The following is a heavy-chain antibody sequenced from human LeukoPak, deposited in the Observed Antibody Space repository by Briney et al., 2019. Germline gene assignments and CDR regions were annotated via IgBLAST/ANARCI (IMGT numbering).Heavy chain of an antibody. CDR3: AREGDGGNPAYGY. CDR2: IIPILGIA. CDR1: GGTFSSYT. V-gene: IGHV1-69*04. D-gene: IGHD4-23*01. Sequence: SVKVSCKASGGTFSSYTISWVRQAPGQGLEWMGRIIPILGIANYAQKFQGRVTITADKSTSTAYMELSSLRSEDTAVYYCAREGDGGNPAYGYWGQGTLVTVSS. J-gene: IGHJ4*02.